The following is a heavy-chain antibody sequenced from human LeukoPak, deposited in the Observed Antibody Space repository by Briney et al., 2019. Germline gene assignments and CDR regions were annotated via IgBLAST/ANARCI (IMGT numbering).Heavy chain of an antibody. Sequence: GGSLRLSCAASGFTFNSYAMSWVRQAPGKGLEWVSTISGNGDSTSYAHSVKGRFTISRDNSKNTLYLQMNSLRAEDTAVYYCARLGHQGFDYWGQGTLVTVSS. CDR3: ARLGHQGFDY. V-gene: IGHV3-23*01. CDR2: ISGNGDST. D-gene: IGHD1/OR15-1a*01. J-gene: IGHJ4*02. CDR1: GFTFNSYA.